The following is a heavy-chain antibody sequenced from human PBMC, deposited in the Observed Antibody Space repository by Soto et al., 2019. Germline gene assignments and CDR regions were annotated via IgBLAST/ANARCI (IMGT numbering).Heavy chain of an antibody. Sequence: SETLSLTCSVSGSSISSSLYYWGWLRQPPGKVLEWIGSIYYSGSTYYNPSLKSRVTISVDTSKNQFSLKLSSVTAADSAVYYCARDRPGPQHYFDYWGLGNMVTVSS. D-gene: IGHD6-6*01. V-gene: IGHV4-39*02. CDR1: GSSISSSLYY. J-gene: IGHJ4*02. CDR2: IYYSGST. CDR3: ARDRPGPQHYFDY.